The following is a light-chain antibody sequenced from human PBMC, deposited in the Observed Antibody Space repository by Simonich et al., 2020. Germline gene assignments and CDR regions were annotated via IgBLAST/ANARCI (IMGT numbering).Light chain of an antibody. J-gene: IGLJ3*02. CDR3: SSYTSSSTWV. CDR2: DVS. CDR1: SSDVGGYNY. V-gene: IGLV2-14*03. Sequence: QSALTQPASVSGSPGQSITISCTGTSSDVGGYNYVSWYQQHPSKAPKLMIYDVSNRPSGFSNRFSGSKSGKTASLTITGLQAEDEADYYCSSYTSSSTWVFGGGTKLTVL.